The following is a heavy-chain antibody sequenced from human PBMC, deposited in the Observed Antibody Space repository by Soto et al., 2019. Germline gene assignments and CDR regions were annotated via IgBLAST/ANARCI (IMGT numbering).Heavy chain of an antibody. Sequence: QVQLQQWGAGLLKPSETLSLTCAVYGGSFSGFYWSWIRQRPGKGLEWIGASNHSGSTNYNPSLKSRVTISAATSKSQSALQLSSVYAADTGVYGGVSQLGSCTGGSCNWYGELWGRGTVVTVSS. CDR1: GGSFSGFY. CDR2: SNHSGST. D-gene: IGHD2-15*01. J-gene: IGHJ2*01. V-gene: IGHV4-34*01. CDR3: VSQLGSCTGGSCNWYGEL.